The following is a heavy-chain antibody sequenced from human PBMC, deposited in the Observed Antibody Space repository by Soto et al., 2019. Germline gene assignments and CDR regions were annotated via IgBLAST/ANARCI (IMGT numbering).Heavy chain of an antibody. CDR3: ARDEAAAATSGMAV. J-gene: IGHJ6*02. CDR2: IIPIFDTT. V-gene: IGHV1-69*01. D-gene: IGHD6-13*01. Sequence: QVQLVQSGAEVKKPGYSVKVSCKASGGTFSTYGINWVRQAPGQGLEWMGGIIPIFDTTNYAQKFQGKFTITADASTSTVYMELSSLRSEDTAVYYCARDEAAAATSGMAVWGQGTAVTVSS. CDR1: GGTFSTYG.